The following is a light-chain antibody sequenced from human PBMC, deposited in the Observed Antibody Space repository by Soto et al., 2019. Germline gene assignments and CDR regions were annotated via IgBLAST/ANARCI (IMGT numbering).Light chain of an antibody. CDR1: QSVRSSY. CDR3: QQYGSSWT. Sequence: EIVLAQSPCTLSWSPGERATLSCRASQSVRSSYLAWYQQKPGQAPRPLIYGASSRATGIPDRFSGSGSGTDFTLTISRLEPEDFAVYYCQQYGSSWTFGQGTKVDIK. V-gene: IGKV3-20*01. CDR2: GAS. J-gene: IGKJ1*01.